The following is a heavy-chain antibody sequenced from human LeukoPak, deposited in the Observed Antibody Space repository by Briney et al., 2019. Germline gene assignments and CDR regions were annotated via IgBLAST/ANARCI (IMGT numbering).Heavy chain of an antibody. Sequence: PSETLSLTCTVSGGSISSYYWSWIRQPPGKGLEWIGYIYYSGSTSYNPSLKSRVTISVDTSKNQFSLKLSSVTAADTAVYYCARDATRHGGNGMFDPWGQGTLVTVSS. CDR1: GGSISSYY. D-gene: IGHD4-23*01. J-gene: IGHJ5*02. CDR3: ARDATRHGGNGMFDP. CDR2: IYYSGST. V-gene: IGHV4-59*01.